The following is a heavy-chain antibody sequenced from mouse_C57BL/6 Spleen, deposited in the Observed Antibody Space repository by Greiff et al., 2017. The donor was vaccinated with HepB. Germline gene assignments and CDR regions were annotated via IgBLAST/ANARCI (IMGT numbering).Heavy chain of an antibody. D-gene: IGHD2-4*01. V-gene: IGHV1-7*01. CDR3: AIRKDYDYDGLGY. J-gene: IGHJ2*01. CDR2: INPSSGYT. CDR1: GYTFTSYW. Sequence: VQLQQSGAELAKPGASVKLSCKASGYTFTSYWMHWVKQRPGQGLEWIGYINPSSGYTKYNQKFKDKATLTADKSSSTAYMQLSSLTYEDSAVYYCAIRKDYDYDGLGYWGQGTTLTVSS.